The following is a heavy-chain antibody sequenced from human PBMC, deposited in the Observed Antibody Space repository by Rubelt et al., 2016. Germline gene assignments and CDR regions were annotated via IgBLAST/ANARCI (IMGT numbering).Heavy chain of an antibody. CDR1: GGSISSYY. D-gene: IGHD3-10*01. CDR3: ARGAGSGSYYNTY. V-gene: IGHV4-59*12. CDR2: IYYSGST. Sequence: QVQLQESGPGLVKPSETLSLTCTVSGGSISSYYWSWIRQHPGKGLEWIGYIYYSGSTSYHPSLKSRVTISVDKSKKQFSLKLSSVTAADTAGYYGARGAGSGSYYNTYWGQGTLVTVSS. J-gene: IGHJ4*02.